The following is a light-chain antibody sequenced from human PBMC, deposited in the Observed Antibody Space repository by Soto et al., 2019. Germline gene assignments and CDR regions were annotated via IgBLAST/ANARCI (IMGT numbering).Light chain of an antibody. Sequence: IVMTQSPATLSVSPGERATLSCRASQSVSSNLAWYQQKPGQAPRLLIYGASTRATGIPARFSGSGSGTEFTLTISSLQSEDCAVYYCQQYNNGPPWTFGQGTKVEIK. CDR3: QQYNNGPPWT. CDR2: GAS. V-gene: IGKV3-15*01. J-gene: IGKJ1*01. CDR1: QSVSSN.